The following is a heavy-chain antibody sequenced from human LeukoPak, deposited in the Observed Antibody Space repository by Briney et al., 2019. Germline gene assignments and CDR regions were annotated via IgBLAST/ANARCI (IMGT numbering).Heavy chain of an antibody. CDR2: IYYTGST. J-gene: IGHJ4*02. D-gene: IGHD6-13*01. V-gene: IGHV4-59*01. Sequence: SETLSLTCSVSVRPIMSYYCSWIRQPPGKGLEWMGYIYYTGSTSYNRSVKSRVTISINASKNPLSLELSSVTAADTAVYYGARSPVRIAAPGRGFDYWGQGTLVTVSS. CDR1: VRPIMSYY. CDR3: ARSPVRIAAPGRGFDY.